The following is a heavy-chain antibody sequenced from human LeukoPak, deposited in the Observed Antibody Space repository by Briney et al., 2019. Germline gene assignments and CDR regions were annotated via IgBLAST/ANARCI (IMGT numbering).Heavy chain of an antibody. CDR2: LYRGVSI. D-gene: IGHD2-21*02. Sequence: GGSLRLSCAASGFTVSSAYVSWVRQAPGRGLEWVSTLYRGVSITYADSVRGRFTISRDNSKNTLYLQMNSLRVEDTAVYYCRICGSDCSLIDYWGQGTLVTVSS. CDR3: RICGSDCSLIDY. J-gene: IGHJ4*02. V-gene: IGHV3-53*01. CDR1: GFTVSSAY.